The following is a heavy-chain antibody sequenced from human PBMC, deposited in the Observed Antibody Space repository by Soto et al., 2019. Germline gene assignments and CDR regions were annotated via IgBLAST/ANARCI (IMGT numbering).Heavy chain of an antibody. CDR2: INAGNGNT. CDR3: ARAIFRPSSGATG. J-gene: IGHJ4*02. V-gene: IGHV1-3*01. CDR1: GYTFTSYA. Sequence: QVQLVQSGAEVKKPGASVKGSCKASGYTFTSYAMHWVRKAPGQRLEWMGGINAGNGNTKYSQKFQGRVTITRDTSASTAYMELSSLRSEDTAVYYCARAIFRPSSGATGWGQGTLVTVSS. D-gene: IGHD6-19*01.